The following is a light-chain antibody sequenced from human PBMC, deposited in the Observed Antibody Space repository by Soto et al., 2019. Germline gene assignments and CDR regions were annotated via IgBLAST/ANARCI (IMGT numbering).Light chain of an antibody. J-gene: IGLJ2*01. CDR2: DVS. V-gene: IGLV2-14*01. Sequence: QSALTQPASVSGSPGQSITISCTGTSSDVGGYDHVSWYQQYGGKAPKLMIYDVSSRPSGVSNRFSGSKSGNTASLTISGLQVEDEADYYCSSYTSSSTVFGGGTKVTVL. CDR1: SSDVGGYDH. CDR3: SSYTSSSTV.